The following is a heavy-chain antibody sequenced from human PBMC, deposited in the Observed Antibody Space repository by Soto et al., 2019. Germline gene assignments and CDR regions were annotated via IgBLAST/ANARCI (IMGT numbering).Heavy chain of an antibody. Sequence: SETLSLTCTVSGGSISSYYWIWIRQPAGKGLEWIGRIYTRGSTNYNPSLKSRVTMSVDTSKNQFSLKLSSVTAADTAVYYCARDGYYYDSSGYYRNWFDPWGQGTLVTVSS. CDR2: IYTRGST. J-gene: IGHJ5*02. D-gene: IGHD3-22*01. CDR3: ARDGYYYDSSGYYRNWFDP. CDR1: GGSISSYY. V-gene: IGHV4-4*07.